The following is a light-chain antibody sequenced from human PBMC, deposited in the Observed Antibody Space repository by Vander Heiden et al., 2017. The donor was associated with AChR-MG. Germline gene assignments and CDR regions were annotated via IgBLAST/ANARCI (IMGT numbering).Light chain of an antibody. CDR2: GAS. Sequence: EIVMTQSPATLSVSPGERATLPCRASETIRTNLAWYQQKPGQAPRLLMYGASTRATGIPDRFSGSGSGTEFTLTISSLQSEDFAVYYCQQYNNWLRTFGPGTKVDIK. CDR3: QQYNNWLRT. CDR1: ETIRTN. J-gene: IGKJ3*01. V-gene: IGKV3-15*01.